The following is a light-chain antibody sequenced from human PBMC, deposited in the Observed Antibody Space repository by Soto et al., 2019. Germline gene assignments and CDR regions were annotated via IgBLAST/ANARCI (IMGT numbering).Light chain of an antibody. CDR3: QQYYSYQYT. CDR1: QGISSY. V-gene: IGKV1-8*01. Sequence: AIRMTQSPSSLSAPTGDRVTITCRASQGISSYLAWYQQKPGKAPKLLIYAASTLQSGVPSRFSGSGSGTDFTLTISCLQSEDFATYCCQQYYSYQYTFGQGTKLEIK. CDR2: AAS. J-gene: IGKJ2*01.